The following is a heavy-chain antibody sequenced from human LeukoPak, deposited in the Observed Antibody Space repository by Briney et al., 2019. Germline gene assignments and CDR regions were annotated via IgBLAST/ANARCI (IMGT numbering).Heavy chain of an antibody. J-gene: IGHJ6*03. D-gene: IGHD4-23*01. Sequence: PSETLSLTCTVSGVSISSRSDYWGWIRQTPGKGLEWIGNLDSSGSTYYNPSLKSRVTISVGTSKNQFSLQLRSVTAADTATYYCSRSHDYGGLYFYYYMDVWGKGTTVTVSS. CDR2: LDSSGST. V-gene: IGHV4-39*01. CDR3: SRSHDYGGLYFYYYMDV. CDR1: GVSISSRSDY.